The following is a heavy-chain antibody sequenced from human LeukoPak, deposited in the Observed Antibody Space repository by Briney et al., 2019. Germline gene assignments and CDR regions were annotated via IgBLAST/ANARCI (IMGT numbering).Heavy chain of an antibody. CDR2: THHSGTT. Sequence: SETLSLTCTVSGYSISSGSYWGWIRQPPGKGLEWIGSTHHSGTTYYNPSLKSRVTISIDTSKNQFSLMLSSVTAADTAVYYCASRTGRYFYYFDYCGQGTLATVPS. V-gene: IGHV4-38-2*02. J-gene: IGHJ4*02. CDR1: GYSISSGSY. CDR3: ASRTGRYFYYFDY. D-gene: IGHD6-19*01.